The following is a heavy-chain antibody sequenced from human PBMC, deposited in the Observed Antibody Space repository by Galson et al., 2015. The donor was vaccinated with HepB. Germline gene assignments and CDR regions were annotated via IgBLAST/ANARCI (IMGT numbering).Heavy chain of an antibody. CDR1: GFTFSSYD. Sequence: SLRLSCAASGFTFSSYDMHWVRQATGKGLEWVSAIGTAGDTYYPGSVKGRFTISRENAKNSLYLQMNSLRAGDTAVYYCARAPPPLWFGELLSSGGIDVWGQGTTVTVSS. CDR2: IGTAGDT. CDR3: ARAPPPLWFGELLSSGGIDV. V-gene: IGHV3-13*04. J-gene: IGHJ6*02. D-gene: IGHD3-10*01.